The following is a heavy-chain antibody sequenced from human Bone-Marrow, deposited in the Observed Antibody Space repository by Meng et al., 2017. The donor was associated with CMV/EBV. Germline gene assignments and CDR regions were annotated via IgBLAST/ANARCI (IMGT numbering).Heavy chain of an antibody. CDR3: ARDRAHYYDSSGYYSDGNWFDP. D-gene: IGHD3-22*01. J-gene: IGHJ5*02. CDR2: INPNSGGT. CDR1: GYTFTGYY. Sequence: ASVKVSCKASGYTFTGYYMHWVRQAPGQGLEWMGWINPNSGGTNYAQKFQGRVTMTRDTSISTAYMELSRPRSDDTAVYYCARDRAHYYDSSGYYSDGNWFDPWGQGTLVTVSS. V-gene: IGHV1-2*02.